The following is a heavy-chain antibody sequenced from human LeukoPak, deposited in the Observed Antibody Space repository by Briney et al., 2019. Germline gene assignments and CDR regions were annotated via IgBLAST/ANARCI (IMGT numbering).Heavy chain of an antibody. CDR1: GGSIGSSSYY. D-gene: IGHD2-2*01. CDR3: ARQSNIVVVSS. V-gene: IGHV4-39*07. CDR2: IYYSGST. J-gene: IGHJ5*02. Sequence: SETLSFTCTVSGGSIGSSSYYWGWIRQPPGKGLEWIGSIYYSGSTYYNPSLKSRVTISVDRSKNQFSPKLSSVTAADTAVYYCARQSNIVVVSSWGQGTLVTVSS.